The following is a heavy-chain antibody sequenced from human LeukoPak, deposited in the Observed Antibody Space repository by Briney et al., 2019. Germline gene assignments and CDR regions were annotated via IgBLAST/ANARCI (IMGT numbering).Heavy chain of an antibody. CDR3: ATLAYYDFWSGSYYYGMDV. J-gene: IGHJ6*02. CDR2: INPNSGGT. CDR1: GYTFTGYY. Sequence: ASVKVSCKASGYTFTGYYMHWVRQAPGQGLEWMGWINPNSGGTNYAQKFQGRVTMTRDTSISTAYTELSRLRSDDTAVYYCATLAYYDFWSGSYYYGMDVWGQGTTVTVSS. D-gene: IGHD3-3*01. V-gene: IGHV1-2*02.